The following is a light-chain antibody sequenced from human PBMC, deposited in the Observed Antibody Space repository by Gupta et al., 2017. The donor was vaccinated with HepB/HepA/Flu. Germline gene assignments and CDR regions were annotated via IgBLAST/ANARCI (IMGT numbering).Light chain of an antibody. Sequence: SSELPPAPAVSVALGQTVRITCQGDSLRSYYASWYQQKPGQAPVLVIYGKNNRPSGIPDRFSGSSSGNTASLTSTGAQAEDEADYYCNSRDSSGNLVVFGGGTKLTVL. V-gene: IGLV3-19*01. CDR3: NSRDSSGNLVV. CDR2: GKN. CDR1: SLRSYY. J-gene: IGLJ2*01.